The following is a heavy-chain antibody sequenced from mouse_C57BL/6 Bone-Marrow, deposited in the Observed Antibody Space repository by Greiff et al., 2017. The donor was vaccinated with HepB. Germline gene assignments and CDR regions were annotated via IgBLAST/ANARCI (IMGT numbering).Heavy chain of an antibody. Sequence: VKLQQPGAELVKPGASVKLSCKASGYTFTSYWMHWVKQRPGQGLEWIGMIHPNSGSTNYNEKFKSKATLTVDKSSSTAYMQLSSLTSEDSAVYYCARRGDDGYYDAMDYWGQGTSVTVSS. V-gene: IGHV1-64*01. D-gene: IGHD2-3*01. CDR1: GYTFTSYW. CDR3: ARRGDDGYYDAMDY. CDR2: IHPNSGST. J-gene: IGHJ4*01.